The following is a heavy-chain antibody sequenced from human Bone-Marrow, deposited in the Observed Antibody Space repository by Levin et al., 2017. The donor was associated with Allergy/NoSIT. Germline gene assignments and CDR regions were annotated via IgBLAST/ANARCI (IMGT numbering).Heavy chain of an antibody. CDR3: EGTHLGWAMDV. J-gene: IGHJ6*04. CDR2: ITNTGGNA. CDR1: GFAFNSYA. Sequence: PGGSLRLSCEASGFAFNSYAMNWVRQAPGKGLEWVSTITNTGGNAYYADSVKGRFTISRDNSKNTLYLQMNSLRAEDTAVYYCEGTHLGWAMDVWGKGTTVTVSP. D-gene: IGHD3/OR15-3a*01. V-gene: IGHV3-23*01.